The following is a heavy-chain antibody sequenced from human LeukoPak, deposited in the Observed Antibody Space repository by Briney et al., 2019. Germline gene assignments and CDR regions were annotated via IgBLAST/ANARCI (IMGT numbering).Heavy chain of an antibody. V-gene: IGHV3-74*01. CDR1: GFTFSSYW. CDR3: ARGKVYSSPSNWFDP. J-gene: IGHJ5*02. CDR2: INSDGSST. D-gene: IGHD6-19*01. Sequence: GGSLRLSCAAPGFTFSSYWMHWVRQAPGKGLVWVSRINSDGSSTSYADSVKGRFTISRDNAKNTLYLQMNSLRAEDTAVYYCARGKVYSSPSNWFDPWGQGTLVTVSS.